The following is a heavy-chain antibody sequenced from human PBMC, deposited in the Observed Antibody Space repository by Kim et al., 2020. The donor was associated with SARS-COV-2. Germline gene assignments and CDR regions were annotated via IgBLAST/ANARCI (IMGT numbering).Heavy chain of an antibody. CDR2: ISYDGSNK. V-gene: IGHV3-30*18. D-gene: IGHD2-21*02. CDR1: GFTFSSYC. J-gene: IGHJ4*02. CDR3: ANHPYCGGDCYSPIDY. Sequence: GGSLRLSCAASGFTFSSYCMHWVRQAPGKGLEWVAVISYDGSNKYYADSVKGRFTISRDNSKNTLYLQMNSLRAEDTAVYYCANHPYCGGDCYSPIDYWGQGTLVTVSS.